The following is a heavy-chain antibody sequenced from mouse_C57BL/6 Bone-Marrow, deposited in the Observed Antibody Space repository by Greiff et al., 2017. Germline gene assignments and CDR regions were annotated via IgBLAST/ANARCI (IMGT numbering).Heavy chain of an antibody. CDR2: IDPSDSYT. V-gene: IGHV1-59*01. D-gene: IGHD2-12*01. J-gene: IGHJ3*01. Sequence: QVQLQQPGAELVRPGTSVKLSCKASGYTFTSYWMHWVKQRPGQGLAWIGVIDPSDSYTNYNQKFKGKATLPVDTSSSTAYMQLSSRTSEDSAVYYCARGRRTPCAYWGQGTLVTVSA. CDR1: GYTFTSYW. CDR3: ARGRRTPCAY.